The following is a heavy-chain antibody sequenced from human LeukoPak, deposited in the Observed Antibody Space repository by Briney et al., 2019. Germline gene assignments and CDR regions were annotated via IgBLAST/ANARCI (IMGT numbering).Heavy chain of an antibody. CDR3: AKAPPMGGDGECSYFDY. Sequence: GGSLRLSCAASGFTFSSCAMSWVRQAPGKGLEWVSAISGSGGSTYYADSVKGRFTISRDNSKNTLYLQMNSLRAEDTAVYYCAKAPPMGGDGECSYFDYWGQGTLVTVSS. CDR2: ISGSGGST. V-gene: IGHV3-23*01. J-gene: IGHJ4*02. CDR1: GFTFSSCA. D-gene: IGHD2-21*02.